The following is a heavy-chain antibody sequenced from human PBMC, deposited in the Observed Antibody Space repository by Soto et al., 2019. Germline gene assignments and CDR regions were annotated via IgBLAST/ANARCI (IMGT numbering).Heavy chain of an antibody. CDR1: GASTVSHYH. Sequence: QVQLQASGPGLVKPSQTLSLTCSVSGASTVSHYHWTWIRQPPGKGLEWMGYIFNSGTTFYNPSLTSRLSISMDTSGNHFSLELRSVTAADTAVYYCALALGPTTGLDYWGQGTLVTVSS. CDR3: ALALGPTTGLDY. J-gene: IGHJ4*02. V-gene: IGHV4-31*02. CDR2: IFNSGTT. D-gene: IGHD1-26*01.